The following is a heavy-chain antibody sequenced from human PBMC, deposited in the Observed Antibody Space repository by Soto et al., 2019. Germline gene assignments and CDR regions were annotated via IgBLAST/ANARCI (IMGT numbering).Heavy chain of an antibody. J-gene: IGHJ3*02. D-gene: IGHD3-3*02. V-gene: IGHV3-33*01. CDR1: GFPFSFYG. CDR3: ARDDAFDNENGFDM. CDR2: VVSDGSAI. Sequence: GGSLRLSCAVSGFPFSFYGFHWVRQSPGKGLEWLGVVVSDGSAIYHADSLEGRFFISRDNSKDILYLQMNSLRVEDTAVYYCARDDAFDNENGFDMWGQGTMVTVSS.